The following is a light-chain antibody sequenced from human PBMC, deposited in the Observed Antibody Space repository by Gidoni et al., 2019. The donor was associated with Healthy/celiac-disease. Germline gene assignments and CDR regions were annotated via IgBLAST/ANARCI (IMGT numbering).Light chain of an antibody. V-gene: IGKV3-11*01. J-gene: IGKJ5*01. CDR1: QSVSSY. Sequence: ELVLTQSQATLSLSPGERATLSCRASQSVSSYLAWYQQKPGQAPRLLIYDASNRATGIPARFSGSGSGTDFTLTISSLEPEDFAVYYCQQRSNWPPSITFGQGTRLEIK. CDR2: DAS. CDR3: QQRSNWPPSIT.